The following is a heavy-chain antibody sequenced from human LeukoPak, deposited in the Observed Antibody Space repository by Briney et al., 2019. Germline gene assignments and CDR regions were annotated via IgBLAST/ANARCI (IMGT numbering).Heavy chain of an antibody. CDR2: IYHSGST. Sequence: PSQTLSLTCTVSGGSISSGGYYWSWIRQPPGKGLEWIGYIYHSGSTYYNPSLKSRVTISVDRSKNQFSLKLGSVTAADTAVYYCARVDYGGNEGRYYFDYWGQGTLVTVSS. D-gene: IGHD4-23*01. CDR1: GGSISSGGYY. CDR3: ARVDYGGNEGRYYFDY. V-gene: IGHV4-30-2*01. J-gene: IGHJ4*02.